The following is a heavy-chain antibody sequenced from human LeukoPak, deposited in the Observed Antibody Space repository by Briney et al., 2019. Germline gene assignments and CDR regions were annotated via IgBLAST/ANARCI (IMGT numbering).Heavy chain of an antibody. V-gene: IGHV3-30*02. J-gene: IGHJ5*02. D-gene: IGHD3-10*01. CDR3: AKDDYFGSGT. CDR1: GFTFNTYG. CDR2: IRTDGSYT. Sequence: GGSLRLSCAASGFTFNTYGMHWFRQAPGKGLEWVAFIRTDGSYTYHADSVKGRFTISRDNSKNTLFLQMNSLRPEDTAVYYCAKDDYFGSGTWGQGTLVTVSS.